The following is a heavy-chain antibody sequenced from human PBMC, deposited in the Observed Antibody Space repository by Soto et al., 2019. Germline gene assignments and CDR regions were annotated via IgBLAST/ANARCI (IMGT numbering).Heavy chain of an antibody. CDR1: GGSISSSSYY. CDR3: ARQCIGGSCYLTFDY. V-gene: IGHV4-39*01. J-gene: IGHJ4*02. Sequence: QLQLQESGPGLVKPSETLSLTCTVSGGSISSSSYYWGWIRPPPGKGLEWSAYVYYSGTAYYNPPLKGRVTISVDTSKTQFSLKVSSVTAADTAVYYCARQCIGGSCYLTFDYWGQGTLVPVSS. D-gene: IGHD2-15*01. CDR2: VYYSGTA.